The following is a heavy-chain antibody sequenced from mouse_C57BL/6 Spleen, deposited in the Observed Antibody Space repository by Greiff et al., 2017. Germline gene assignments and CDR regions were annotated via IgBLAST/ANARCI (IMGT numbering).Heavy chain of an antibody. D-gene: IGHD2-3*01. J-gene: IGHJ2*01. CDR2: INPSSGYT. V-gene: IGHV1-7*01. CDR1: GYTFTSYW. Sequence: VHRVESGAELAKPGASVKLSCKASGYTFTSYWMHWVKQRPGQGLEWIGYINPSSGYTKYNQKFKDKATLTADKSSSTAYMQLSSLTYEDSAVYYCARFYDGYYVDYWGQGTTLTVSS. CDR3: ARFYDGYYVDY.